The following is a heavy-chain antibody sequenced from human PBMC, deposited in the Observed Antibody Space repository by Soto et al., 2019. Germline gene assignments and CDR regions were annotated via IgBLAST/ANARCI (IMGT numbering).Heavy chain of an antibody. CDR3: ARDPARYDILTGYPSPGLWFDP. Sequence: SVKVSCKASGGTFSSYAISWGRQAPGQGLEWMGGIIPIFGTANYAQKFQGRVTITADESTSTAYMELSSLRSEDTAVYYCARDPARYDILTGYPSPGLWFDPWGQGTLVTVSS. D-gene: IGHD3-9*01. V-gene: IGHV1-69*13. CDR1: GGTFSSYA. J-gene: IGHJ5*02. CDR2: IIPIFGTA.